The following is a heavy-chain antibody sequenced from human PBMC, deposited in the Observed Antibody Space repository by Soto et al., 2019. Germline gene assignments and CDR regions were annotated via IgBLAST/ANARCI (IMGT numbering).Heavy chain of an antibody. J-gene: IGHJ4*02. D-gene: IGHD1-26*01. V-gene: IGHV3-23*01. CDR3: ARNVGATII. Sequence: GGSLRLSCVASGFTFTSYAMSWVRQAPGKGLERVSGISDTGGSTHYADSVKGRLTISRDNSKHTLYLQMNSLRAEDTAIYYCARNVGATIIWGQGTLVTVSS. CDR2: ISDTGGST. CDR1: GFTFTSYA.